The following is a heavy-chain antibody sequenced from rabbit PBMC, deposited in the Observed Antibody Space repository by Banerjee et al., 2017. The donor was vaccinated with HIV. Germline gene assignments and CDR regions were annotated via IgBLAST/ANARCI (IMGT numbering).Heavy chain of an antibody. CDR3: GRHASSSGWGGDL. CDR1: GFSFSNYYY. V-gene: IGHV1S40*01. Sequence: QSLGESGGDLVKPGASLTLTCTASGFSFSNYYYMCWVRQAPGKGLEWIGCINTGSGSAYYASWVISRFTISKTSSSTVDLKMTSLTAADTATYFCGRHASSSGWGGDLWGQGTLVTVS. CDR2: INTGSGSA. D-gene: IGHD4-1*01. J-gene: IGHJ4*01.